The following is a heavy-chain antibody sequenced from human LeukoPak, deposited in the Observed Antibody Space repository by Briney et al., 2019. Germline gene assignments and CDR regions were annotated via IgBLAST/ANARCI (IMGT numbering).Heavy chain of an antibody. CDR3: ARGGTVGDAFDI. Sequence: GGSLRLSFAASGLTLRSNAMHWVRRAPARGLEWVAVISYDGSNKYYADSVKGRFTISRDNSKNTLYLQMNSLRAEDTAVYYCARGGTVGDAFDIWGQGTMVTVSS. CDR1: GLTLRSNA. V-gene: IGHV3-30-3*01. J-gene: IGHJ3*02. D-gene: IGHD4-23*01. CDR2: ISYDGSNK.